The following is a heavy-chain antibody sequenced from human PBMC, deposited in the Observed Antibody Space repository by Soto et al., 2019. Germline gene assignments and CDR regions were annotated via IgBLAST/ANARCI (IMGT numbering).Heavy chain of an antibody. CDR1: GGSISTYY. D-gene: IGHD3-10*01. CDR2: IFYSGST. CDR3: ARHSPPTYDSGITYYYYYMDV. V-gene: IGHV4-59*08. J-gene: IGHJ6*03. Sequence: PSETLSLTCTVSGGSISTYYWSWIRQPPRKGLEWIGYIFYSGSTNYNPSLKSRVTISIDTSKNQFSLRLSSVTAADTAVYYCARHSPPTYDSGITYYYYYMDVWGKGTTVTVSS.